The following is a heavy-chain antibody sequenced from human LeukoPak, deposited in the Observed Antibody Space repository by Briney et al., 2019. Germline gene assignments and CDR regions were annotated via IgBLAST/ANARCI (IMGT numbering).Heavy chain of an antibody. CDR2: IYRSGGT. D-gene: IGHD4-23*01. CDR3: ARDLTTVVTPKERWFDP. J-gene: IGHJ5*02. Sequence: PGGSLRLSCTASGFRISSHYISWVRQAPGKGLDWVSVIYRSGGTYFADSVKGRFTISRDDSQNTVSLQMNSLRVEDTAVYYCARDLTTVVTPKERWFDPWGQGTLVTVSS. V-gene: IGHV3-53*01. CDR1: GFRISSHY.